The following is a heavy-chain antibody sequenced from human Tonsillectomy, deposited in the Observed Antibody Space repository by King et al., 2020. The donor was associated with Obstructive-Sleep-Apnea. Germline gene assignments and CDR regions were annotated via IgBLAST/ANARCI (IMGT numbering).Heavy chain of an antibody. D-gene: IGHD3-9*01. CDR1: GSSISSGYY. Sequence: VQLQESGPGLVKPSETLSLTCTVSGSSISSGYYWGWIRQPPGKGLEWIGTVYHSGDTYYNPSLKSRVTISVDTSENQFSLKLSSVTAADTAIYYCARSIRYFDWSRGPDDYWDQGTLVTVSS. V-gene: IGHV4-38-2*02. CDR2: VYHSGDT. J-gene: IGHJ4*02. CDR3: ARSIRYFDWSRGPDDY.